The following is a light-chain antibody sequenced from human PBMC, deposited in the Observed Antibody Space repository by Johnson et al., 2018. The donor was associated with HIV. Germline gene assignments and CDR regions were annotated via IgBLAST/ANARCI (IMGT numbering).Light chain of an antibody. CDR2: DNN. CDR1: SSNIGNNY. V-gene: IGLV1-51*01. Sequence: QPVLTQPPSVSAAPVQTVTISCSGSSSNIGNNYVSWYQQVPGTAPKLLIYDNNRRPSGIPDRFSGSKSGTSATLGITGLQTGDEADYYCGTWDSSLSAFYVFGTGTKVTVL. J-gene: IGLJ1*01. CDR3: GTWDSSLSAFYV.